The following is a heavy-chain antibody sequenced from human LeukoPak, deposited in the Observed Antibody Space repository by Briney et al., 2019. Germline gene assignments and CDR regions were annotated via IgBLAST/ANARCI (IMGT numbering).Heavy chain of an antibody. V-gene: IGHV3-48*03. CDR2: ISSSGSTI. Sequence: GGPLRPSCAASGFTFSSYEMNWVRQAPGKGLEWVSYISSSGSTIYYADSVKGRFTISRDNSKNTLYLQMNSLRADDTAVYYCAKSGYNRFDYWGQGTLVTVSS. CDR3: AKSGYNRFDY. CDR1: GFTFSSYE. D-gene: IGHD5-24*01. J-gene: IGHJ4*02.